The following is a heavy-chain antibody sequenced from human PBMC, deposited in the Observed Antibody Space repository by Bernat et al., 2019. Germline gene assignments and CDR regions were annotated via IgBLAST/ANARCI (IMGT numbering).Heavy chain of an antibody. CDR2: ISYDGSNK. V-gene: IGHV3-30*03. CDR1: GFTFSSYG. Sequence: QVQLVESGGRVVQPGRPLRLSCAASGFTFSSYGMHWVRQAPGKGLEWVAVISYDGSNKYYADSVKGRFTISRDNSKNTLYLQMNSLRAEDTAVYYCARGGSGSYYLIREYGMDVWGQGTTVTVSS. CDR3: ARGGSGSYYLIREYGMDV. D-gene: IGHD3-10*01. J-gene: IGHJ6*02.